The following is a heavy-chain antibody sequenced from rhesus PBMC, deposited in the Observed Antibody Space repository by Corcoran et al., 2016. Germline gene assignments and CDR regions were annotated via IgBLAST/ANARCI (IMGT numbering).Heavy chain of an antibody. D-gene: IGHD3S6*01. J-gene: IGHJ4*01. CDR2: IDPSDSDT. Sequence: EVQLVQSGAEVKRPGESLKISCQASGYSFTRSWISWVPPMPGKGREGMWAIDPSDSDTRYSPSCQGQVTISADKSISTAYLQWSSLKASDSATYYCAKGTNPDFDYWGQGVLVTVSS. V-gene: IGHV5-2*01. CDR1: GYSFTRSW. CDR3: AKGTNPDFDY.